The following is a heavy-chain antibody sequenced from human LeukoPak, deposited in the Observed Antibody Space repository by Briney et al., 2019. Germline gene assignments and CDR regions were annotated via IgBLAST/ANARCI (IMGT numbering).Heavy chain of an antibody. Sequence: SQTLSLTCAVSGGSISSGGYSWSWIRQPPGKGLEWIGYIYHSGSTYYNPSLKSRVTVSVDRSKNQFSLKLSSVTAADTAVYYCARAGYGSGSYDYWGQGTLVTVSS. J-gene: IGHJ4*02. CDR2: IYHSGST. CDR1: GGSISSGGYS. D-gene: IGHD3-10*01. V-gene: IGHV4-30-2*01. CDR3: ARAGYGSGSYDY.